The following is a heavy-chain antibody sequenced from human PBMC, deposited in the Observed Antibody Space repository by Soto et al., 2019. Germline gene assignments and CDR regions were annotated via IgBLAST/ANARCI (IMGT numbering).Heavy chain of an antibody. CDR2: ISGSGGSK. J-gene: IGHJ6*02. Sequence: GGSLRLSCAPSEFTFSVYSMHWVRQAPEKGLEWVSAISGSGGSKYYADSVKGRFTISRDNSKNTLYLQMNSLRAEDTAVYYCASLYYYGSGSYYQYYYGMDVWGQGTTVTVSS. CDR3: ASLYYYGSGSYYQYYYGMDV. V-gene: IGHV3-23*01. CDR1: EFTFSVYS. D-gene: IGHD3-10*01.